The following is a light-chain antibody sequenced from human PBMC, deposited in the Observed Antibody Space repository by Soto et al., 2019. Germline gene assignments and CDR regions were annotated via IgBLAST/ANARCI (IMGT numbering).Light chain of an antibody. CDR1: SSNIGAGYD. V-gene: IGLV1-40*01. CDR2: YNS. J-gene: IGLJ1*01. CDR3: QSYDSSLSAYV. Sequence: QSVLTQPPSVSGAPGQRVTISCTGSSSNIGAGYDAHWYQHLPGTAPKLLIYYNSNRPSGVPDRFSGSKSDTSASLAITGLQDEDEADYYCQSYDSSLSAYVFGTGTKLTVL.